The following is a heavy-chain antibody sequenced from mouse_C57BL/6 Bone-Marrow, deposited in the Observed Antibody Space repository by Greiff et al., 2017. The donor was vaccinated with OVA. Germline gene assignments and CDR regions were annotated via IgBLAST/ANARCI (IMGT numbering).Heavy chain of an antibody. J-gene: IGHJ2*01. CDR1: GYTFTSYW. CDR2: IDPSDSYT. CDR3: ARSRDYYGSSGDFDY. D-gene: IGHD1-1*01. Sequence: VQLQQPGAELVMPGASVKLSCKASGYTFTSYWMHWVKQRPGQGLEWIGEIDPSDSYTNYNQKFKGKSTLTVDKSSSTAYMQLSSLTSEDSAVCYCARSRDYYGSSGDFDYWGQGTTLTVSS. V-gene: IGHV1-69*01.